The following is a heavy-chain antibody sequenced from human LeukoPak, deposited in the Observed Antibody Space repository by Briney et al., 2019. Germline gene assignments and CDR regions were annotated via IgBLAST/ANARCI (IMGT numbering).Heavy chain of an antibody. CDR2: IYYSGST. CDR3: ARTLGIYSKSAFDI. CDR1: GGSISSSSYY. V-gene: IGHV4-39*07. Sequence: SETLSLTCTVSGGSISSSSYYWGWIRQPPGKGLEWIGSIYYSGSTYYNPSLKSRVTISVDTSKNQFSLKLSSVTAADTAVYYCARTLGIYSKSAFDIWGQGTMVTVSS. J-gene: IGHJ3*02. D-gene: IGHD4-11*01.